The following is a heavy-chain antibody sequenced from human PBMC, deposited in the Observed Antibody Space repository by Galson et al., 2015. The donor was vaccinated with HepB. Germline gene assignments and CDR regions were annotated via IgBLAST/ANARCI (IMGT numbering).Heavy chain of an antibody. CDR3: ARRRYYYDSSEL. J-gene: IGHJ4*02. CDR2: VWYDGSTK. CDR1: GFSFSSFG. Sequence: SLRLSCAASGFSFSSFGMHWVRQAPGKGLEWVALVWYDGSTKYYADSVKGRFTISRDNAKNSLYLQMNSLRDEDTAVYYCARRRYYYDSSELWGQGTLVTVSS. V-gene: IGHV3-33*01. D-gene: IGHD3-22*01.